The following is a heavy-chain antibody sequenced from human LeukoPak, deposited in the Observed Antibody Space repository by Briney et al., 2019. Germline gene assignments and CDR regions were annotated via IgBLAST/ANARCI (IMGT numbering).Heavy chain of an antibody. CDR1: GFTFSKNS. CDR3: ASSFSSSNY. Sequence: GGSLRLSCAASGFTFSKNSMNWVRQAPGKGLEWVSSISFNSSYIYYADSVKGRFTISRDNAKNSLYLQMNSLRAEDTAVHYCASSFSSSNYWGQGTLVTVSS. D-gene: IGHD6-6*01. V-gene: IGHV3-21*01. CDR2: ISFNSSYI. J-gene: IGHJ4*02.